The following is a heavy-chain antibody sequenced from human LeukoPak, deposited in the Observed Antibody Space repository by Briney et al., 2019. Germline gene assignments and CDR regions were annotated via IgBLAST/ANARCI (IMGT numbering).Heavy chain of an antibody. CDR2: TYYTGST. Sequence: SETLSLTCTISGGSVSDYYWSWIRQSPGKGLEWIGYTYYTGSTTYNPSLKSRVTISADTFKNQFFLKLSSVTAADTAVYYCASRKLGNDYWGQGTLVTVSS. CDR1: GGSVSDYY. CDR3: ASRKLGNDY. V-gene: IGHV4-59*02. D-gene: IGHD7-27*01. J-gene: IGHJ4*02.